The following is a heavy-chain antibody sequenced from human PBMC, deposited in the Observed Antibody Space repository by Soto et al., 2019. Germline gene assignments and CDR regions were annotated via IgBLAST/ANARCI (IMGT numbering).Heavy chain of an antibody. J-gene: IGHJ6*03. CDR3: AREGYCTNGVCFGLYYYYYMDV. V-gene: IGHV1-3*01. CDR1: GYTFTSYA. Sequence: ASVKVSCKASGYTFTSYAMHWVRQAPGQRLEWMGWINAGNGNTKYSQKFQGRVTITRDTSASTAYMELSSLRSEDTVVYYCAREGYCTNGVCFGLYYYYYMDVWGKGTTVTVSS. CDR2: INAGNGNT. D-gene: IGHD2-8*01.